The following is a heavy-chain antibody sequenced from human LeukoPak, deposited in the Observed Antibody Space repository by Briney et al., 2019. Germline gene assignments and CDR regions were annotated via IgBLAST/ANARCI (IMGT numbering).Heavy chain of an antibody. CDR2: ISRSAISI. J-gene: IGHJ4*02. CDR3: ARVGVLSSSWLLY. Sequence: GGSLRLSCAASGFSFSSYEMNWVRQAPGKGLEWVSGISRSAISIYYADSVKGRFTISRDNAKNSLYLQMNSLRAEDTAVYYCARVGVLSSSWLLYWGQGTLVTVSS. D-gene: IGHD6-13*01. V-gene: IGHV3-48*03. CDR1: GFSFSSYE.